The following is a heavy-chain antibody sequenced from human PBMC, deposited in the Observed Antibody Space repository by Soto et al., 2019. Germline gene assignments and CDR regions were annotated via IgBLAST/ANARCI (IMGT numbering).Heavy chain of an antibody. V-gene: IGHV1-69*01. CDR1: GGTFSSYA. CDR2: IIPIFGTA. Sequence: QVQLVQSGAEVKKPGSSVKVSCKASGGTFSSYAISWVRQAPGQGLEWMGGIIPIFGTANYAQKFQGRVTITADEATSTDYMELSSLRSEDTAVYYCARDWVIVAQGAYYYYGMDVWGQGTTVTVSS. CDR3: ARDWVIVAQGAYYYYGMDV. D-gene: IGHD2-21*01. J-gene: IGHJ6*02.